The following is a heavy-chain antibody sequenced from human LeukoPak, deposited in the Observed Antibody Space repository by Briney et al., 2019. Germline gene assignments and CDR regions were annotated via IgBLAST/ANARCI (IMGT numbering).Heavy chain of an antibody. V-gene: IGHV3-23*01. CDR2: ISGSGGST. D-gene: IGHD2-2*01. Sequence: PGGSLRLSCAASGFTFSSYGMSWVRQAPGKGLEWVSAISGSGGSTYYADSVKGRFTISRDNSKNTLYLQMNSLRAEDTAVYYCAKLQHEIVVVPAAILFDAFDIWGQGTMVTVSS. CDR1: GFTFSSYG. CDR3: AKLQHEIVVVPAAILFDAFDI. J-gene: IGHJ3*02.